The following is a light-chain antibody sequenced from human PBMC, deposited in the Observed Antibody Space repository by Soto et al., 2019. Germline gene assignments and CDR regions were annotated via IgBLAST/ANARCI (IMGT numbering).Light chain of an antibody. J-gene: IGLJ1*01. CDR2: ENN. CDR1: SSNIGNNY. Sequence: QSVLTQPPSVSAAPGQKVTISCSGSSSNIGNNYVSWYQQLPGTAPKLLIYENNKRPSGIPDRFSGSKSGTSATLGITGLQTGDEADYYSGTEDSSLSAYVFGTGTKVTVL. V-gene: IGLV1-51*02. CDR3: GTEDSSLSAYV.